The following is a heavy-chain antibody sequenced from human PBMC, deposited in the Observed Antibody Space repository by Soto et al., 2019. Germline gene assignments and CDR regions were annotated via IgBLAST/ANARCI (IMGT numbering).Heavy chain of an antibody. J-gene: IGHJ3*02. CDR2: IDWDDDK. Sequence: SGPTLVKHTETLTLTCTFSGFSHSTSGMCVSWIRQPPGKALEWLARIDWDDDKYYSTSLKTRLTISKDTSKNQVVLTMTNMDPVDTATYYCARIPGDNDAFDIWGQGTMVTVSS. V-gene: IGHV2-70*11. CDR1: GFSHSTSGMC. CDR3: ARIPGDNDAFDI.